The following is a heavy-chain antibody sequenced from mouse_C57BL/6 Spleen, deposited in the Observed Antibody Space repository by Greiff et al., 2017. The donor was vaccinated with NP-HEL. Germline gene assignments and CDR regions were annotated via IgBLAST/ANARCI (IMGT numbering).Heavy chain of an antibody. CDR2: IHPNSGST. J-gene: IGHJ4*01. Sequence: QVHVKQPGAELVKPGASVKLSCKASGYTFTSYWMHWVKQRPGQGLEWIGMIHPNSGSTNYNEKFKSKATLTVDKSSSTAYMQLSSLTSEDSAVYYCARSGSEAMDYWGQGTSVTVSS. D-gene: IGHD1-1*01. V-gene: IGHV1-64*01. CDR3: ARSGSEAMDY. CDR1: GYTFTSYW.